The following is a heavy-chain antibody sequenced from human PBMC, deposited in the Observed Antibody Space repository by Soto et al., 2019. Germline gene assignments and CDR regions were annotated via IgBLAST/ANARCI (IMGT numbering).Heavy chain of an antibody. CDR1: GFTFSSYS. Sequence: PGGSLRLSCAAAGFTFSSYSMNWVRQAPGKGLEWVSSISSSSSYIYYADSVKGRFTISRDNAKNSLYLQMNSLRAEDTAVYYCARGRPGTNDYWGQGTLVTVSS. D-gene: IGHD6-13*01. CDR3: ARGRPGTNDY. J-gene: IGHJ4*02. V-gene: IGHV3-21*01. CDR2: ISSSSSYI.